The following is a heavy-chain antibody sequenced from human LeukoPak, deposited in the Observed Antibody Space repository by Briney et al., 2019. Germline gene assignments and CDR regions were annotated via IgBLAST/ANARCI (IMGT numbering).Heavy chain of an antibody. CDR3: ATHGYSYGGPYYFDY. CDR1: GYTFTSYD. CDR2: MNPNSGNT. V-gene: IGHV1-8*01. Sequence: ASVKVSCKASGYTFTSYDINWVRQATGQGLEWMGWMNPNSGNTGYAQKFQGRVTMTRNTSISTAYMELSSLRSEDTAVYYCATHGYSYGGPYYFDYWGQGTLVTVSS. J-gene: IGHJ4*02. D-gene: IGHD5-18*01.